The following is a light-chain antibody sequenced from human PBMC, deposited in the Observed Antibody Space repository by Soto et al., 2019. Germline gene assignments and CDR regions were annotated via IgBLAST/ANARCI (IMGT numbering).Light chain of an antibody. J-gene: IGKJ4*01. CDR1: QASSSN. CDR3: QHYNNWIGT. V-gene: IGKV3-15*01. CDR2: GAS. Sequence: EIVMTQAPATLSVSRGERATLSCRANQASSSNLAWYQQKPGHAPRLLIYGASTRATDIPDRFSGSGSGTEFTLTISSLQSEDFAVYYCQHYNNWIGTFGGGTKVAIK.